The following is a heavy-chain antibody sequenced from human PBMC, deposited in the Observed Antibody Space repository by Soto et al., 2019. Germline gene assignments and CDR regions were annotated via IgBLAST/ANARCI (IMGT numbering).Heavy chain of an antibody. CDR2: IYYSGST. CDR1: GGSISSSSYY. V-gene: IGHV4-39*01. Sequence: SETLSLTCTVSGGSISSSSYYWGWIRQPPGKGLEWIGSIYYSGSTYYNPSLKSRVTISVDTSKNQFSLKLSSVTAADTAVYYCARRSIVVVPAAQSLFDYWGQGTLVTVSS. CDR3: ARRSIVVVPAAQSLFDY. D-gene: IGHD2-2*01. J-gene: IGHJ4*02.